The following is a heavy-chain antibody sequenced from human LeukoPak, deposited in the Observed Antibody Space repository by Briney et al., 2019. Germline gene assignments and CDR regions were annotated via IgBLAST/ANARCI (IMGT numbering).Heavy chain of an antibody. Sequence: GGSLRLSCAGSGFIFSTYWMSWVRQAPGKGLEWVASIRQDGSETYYVDSVEGRFTISRDNAKNSLYLRMNSLRAEDTAVYYCAELGITMIGGVWGKGTTVTISS. CDR2: IRQDGSET. CDR3: AELGITMIGGV. CDR1: GFIFSTYW. D-gene: IGHD3-10*02. V-gene: IGHV3-7*01. J-gene: IGHJ6*04.